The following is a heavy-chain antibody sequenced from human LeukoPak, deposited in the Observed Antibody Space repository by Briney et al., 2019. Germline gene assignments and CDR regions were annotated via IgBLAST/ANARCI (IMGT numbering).Heavy chain of an antibody. CDR3: ARALIVGAPTGWFDP. D-gene: IGHD1-26*01. J-gene: IGHJ5*02. CDR2: ISYDGTKK. Sequence: GRSLRLSCAAAGFTFRSYAMHWVRQAPGKGLEWVAVISYDGTKKYYADSVKGRFTISRDNSKNTLYLQMNSLRAEDTAVYYCARALIVGAPTGWFDPWGQGTLVTVSS. V-gene: IGHV3-30*14. CDR1: GFTFRSYA.